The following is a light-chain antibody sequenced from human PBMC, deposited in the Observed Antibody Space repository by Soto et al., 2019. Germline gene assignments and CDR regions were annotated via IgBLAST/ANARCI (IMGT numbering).Light chain of an antibody. Sequence: EIVLTQSPGTLSLSPGERATLSCRASQSVSSTYLAWYQHRPGQAPRLLIYGASGRATGIPDRFSGSGSGTDFTLTISRLEPEEFAVYYCQQYGSSPPVTFGQGTRLEIK. CDR2: GAS. CDR1: QSVSSTY. V-gene: IGKV3-20*01. CDR3: QQYGSSPPVT. J-gene: IGKJ5*01.